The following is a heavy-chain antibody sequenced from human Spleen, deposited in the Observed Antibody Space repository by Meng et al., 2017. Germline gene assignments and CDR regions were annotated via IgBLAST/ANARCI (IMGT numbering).Heavy chain of an antibody. V-gene: IGHV3-7*01. CDR3: ARDQGYSTFDI. CDR2: MNQDGSEK. CDR1: GFTFSNYW. J-gene: IGHJ3*02. Sequence: ESLKISCADSGFTFSNYWMSWVRQAPGKGLEWVANMNQDGSEKNFVDSVKGRFTISRDNAKNSLYLQMNSWRAEDTALYYCARDQGYSTFDIWGQGTVVTVSS. D-gene: IGHD2-15*01.